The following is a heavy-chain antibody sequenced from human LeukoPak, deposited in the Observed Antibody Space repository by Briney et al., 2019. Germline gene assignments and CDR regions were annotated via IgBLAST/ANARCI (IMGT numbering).Heavy chain of an antibody. CDR3: ARLHYDVLTGPFDY. CDR2: ISSSSNYI. J-gene: IGHJ4*02. V-gene: IGHV3-21*01. CDR1: GFTFSSYS. Sequence: GGSLRLSCAASGFTFSSYSMNWVRQAPGKGPEWVSSISSSSNYIYYADSVKGRFTISRENSKNTLWLQMNSLRAEDTAVYYCARLHYDVLTGPFDYWGQGTLVTVSS. D-gene: IGHD3-9*01.